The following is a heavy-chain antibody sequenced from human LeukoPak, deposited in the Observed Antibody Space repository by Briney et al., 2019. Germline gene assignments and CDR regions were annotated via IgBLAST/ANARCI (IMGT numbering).Heavy chain of an antibody. Sequence: GGSLRLSCAASGFTFSSYGMHWVRQAPGKGLEWVAVISYDGSNKYYADSVKGRFTISRDNSKNTVSLQMNSLRAEDTALYYCVKDIRRGYNFGYDQFAYWGQGTLVTVSS. J-gene: IGHJ4*02. CDR2: ISYDGSNK. V-gene: IGHV3-30*18. D-gene: IGHD5-18*01. CDR3: VKDIRRGYNFGYDQFAY. CDR1: GFTFSSYG.